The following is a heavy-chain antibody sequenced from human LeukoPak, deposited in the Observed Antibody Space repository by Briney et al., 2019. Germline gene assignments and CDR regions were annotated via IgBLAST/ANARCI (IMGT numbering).Heavy chain of an antibody. D-gene: IGHD1-26*01. Sequence: SQTLSLTCTVSGGSISSGSYYWSWIRQPAGKGLEWIGRIYTSGSTNYNPSLKSRVTISVDTSKNQFSLKLSSVTAADTAVYCCARVSEVGARGDYWGQGTLVTVSS. J-gene: IGHJ4*02. CDR1: GGSISSGSYY. V-gene: IGHV4-61*02. CDR3: ARVSEVGARGDY. CDR2: IYTSGST.